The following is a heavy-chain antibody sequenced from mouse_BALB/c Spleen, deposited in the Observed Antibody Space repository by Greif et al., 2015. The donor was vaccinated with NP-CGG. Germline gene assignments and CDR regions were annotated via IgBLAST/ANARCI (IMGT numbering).Heavy chain of an antibody. J-gene: IGHJ1*01. CDR1: GYTFTSYY. Sequence: VKLVESGAELVKPGASVKLSCKASGYTFTSYYMYWVKQRPGQGLEWIGEINPSNGGTNFNEKFKSKATLTVDKSSSTAYMQLSSLTSEDSAVYYCTRSDGYHWYFDVWGAGTTVTFSS. CDR2: INPSNGGT. V-gene: IGHV1S81*02. D-gene: IGHD2-3*01. CDR3: TRSDGYHWYFDV.